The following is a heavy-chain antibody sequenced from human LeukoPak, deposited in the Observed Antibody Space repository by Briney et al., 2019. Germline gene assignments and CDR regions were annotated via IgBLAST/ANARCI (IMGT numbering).Heavy chain of an antibody. D-gene: IGHD5-18*01. Sequence: GGSLRLSCAASGFTVSSNYMSWVRQAPGKGLEWVSSISSSSSYIYYADSVKGRFTISRDNAKNSLYLQMNSLRAEDTAVYYCARDPYLGGYRSSYFDYWGQGTLVTVSS. V-gene: IGHV3-21*01. CDR3: ARDPYLGGYRSSYFDY. CDR1: GFTVSSNY. J-gene: IGHJ4*02. CDR2: ISSSSSYI.